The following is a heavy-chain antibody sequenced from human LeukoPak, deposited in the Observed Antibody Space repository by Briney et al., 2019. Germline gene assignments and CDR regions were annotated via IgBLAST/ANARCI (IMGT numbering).Heavy chain of an antibody. Sequence: GGSLRLSCAVSGFTFNTYCMSWVRQAPGKGLEWVADIKEDGTTIYYLDSVKGRFTISRDNAKNSLYLQMNSLRAEDTAVYYCARDEQWLVLGYYYMDVWGKGTTVTVSS. CDR2: IKEDGTTI. CDR3: ARDEQWLVLGYYYMDV. J-gene: IGHJ6*03. D-gene: IGHD6-19*01. V-gene: IGHV3-7*01. CDR1: GFTFNTYC.